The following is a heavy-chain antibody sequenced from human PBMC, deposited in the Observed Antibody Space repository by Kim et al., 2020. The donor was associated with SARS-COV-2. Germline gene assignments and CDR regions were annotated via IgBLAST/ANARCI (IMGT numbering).Heavy chain of an antibody. CDR1: GFTFSSYW. Sequence: GGSLRLSCTASGFTFSSYWMHWVRQAPGKGLVWVSYIESDGSSTTYADSVKGRFTISRDNAKNTLYLEMNSLRADDTAVYYCAFSAGTGHLDYWGQGTLVTVSS. J-gene: IGHJ4*02. V-gene: IGHV3-74*03. CDR2: IESDGSST. D-gene: IGHD6-13*01. CDR3: AFSAGTGHLDY.